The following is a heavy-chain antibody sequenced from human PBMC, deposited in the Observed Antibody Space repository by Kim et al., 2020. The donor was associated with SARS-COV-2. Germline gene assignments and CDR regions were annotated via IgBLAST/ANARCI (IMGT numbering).Heavy chain of an antibody. V-gene: IGHV1-3*01. CDR1: GYTFTSYA. D-gene: IGHD6-13*01. CDR2: INAGNGNT. J-gene: IGHJ6*02. CDR3: ARGRGLIAATAVPNYYGMDV. Sequence: ASVKVSCKASGYTFTSYAMHWVRQAPGQRLEWMGWINAGNGNTKYSQKFQGRVTITRDTSASTAYMELSSLRSEDTAVYYCARGRGLIAATAVPNYYGMDVWGQGTTVTVSS.